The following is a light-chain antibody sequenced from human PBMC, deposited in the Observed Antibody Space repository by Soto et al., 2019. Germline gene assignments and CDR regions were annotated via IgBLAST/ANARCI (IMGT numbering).Light chain of an antibody. Sequence: EIVMTQSPATLSLSPGERATLSCRAGQSVSSNLAWYQQKPGQTPRLLIYSASTRATGIPARFSGSGSGTEFTLTISSLQSEDFAVYSCQQYHNWPYTFGQGTKLEIK. J-gene: IGKJ2*01. CDR3: QQYHNWPYT. CDR2: SAS. CDR1: QSVSSN. V-gene: IGKV3-15*01.